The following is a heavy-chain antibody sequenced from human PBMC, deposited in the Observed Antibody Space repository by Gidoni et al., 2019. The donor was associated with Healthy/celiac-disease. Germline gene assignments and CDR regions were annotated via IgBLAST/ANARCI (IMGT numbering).Heavy chain of an antibody. CDR2: INPSGGST. V-gene: IGHV1-46*03. CDR3: ARGYGPQGAFDI. D-gene: IGHD5-18*01. CDR1: GYTFTSYY. Sequence: QVQLVQSAAEVKKPGAPVKVSCKASGYTFTSYYMHWVRQAPGQGLEWMGIINPSGGSTSYAQKCQGRVTMTRDTSTRTVYMELSSLRSEDTAVYYCARGYGPQGAFDIWGQGTMVTVSS. J-gene: IGHJ3*02.